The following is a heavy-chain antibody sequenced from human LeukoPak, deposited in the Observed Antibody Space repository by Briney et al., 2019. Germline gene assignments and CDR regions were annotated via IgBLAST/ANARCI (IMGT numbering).Heavy chain of an antibody. CDR1: GYTFTSYG. Sequence: ASVTVSFKASGYTFTSYGISWVRQAPGQGLEWMGWISAYNGNTNYAQKLQGRVTMTTDTSTSTAYMELRSQRSYDTAVYYCARGRSGYYYDSSGYYLDYWGQGTLVTVSS. D-gene: IGHD3-22*01. J-gene: IGHJ4*02. V-gene: IGHV1-18*01. CDR3: ARGRSGYYYDSSGYYLDY. CDR2: ISAYNGNT.